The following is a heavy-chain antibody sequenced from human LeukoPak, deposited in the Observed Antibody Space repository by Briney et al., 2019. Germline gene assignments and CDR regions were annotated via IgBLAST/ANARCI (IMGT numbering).Heavy chain of an antibody. CDR1: GYTFTSNY. V-gene: IGHV1-46*01. CDR2: IYPRDGST. CDR3: ARDQEGFDY. Sequence: ASVKVSCRASGYTFTSNYIHWVRQAPGQGLEWMGMIYPRDGSTSYAQKFQGRVTVTRDTSTSTVHMELSGLRSEDTAVYYCARDQEGFDYWGQGTLVTVSS. J-gene: IGHJ4*02.